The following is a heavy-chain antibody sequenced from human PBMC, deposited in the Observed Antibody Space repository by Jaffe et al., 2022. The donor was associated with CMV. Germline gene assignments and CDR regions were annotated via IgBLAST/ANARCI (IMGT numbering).Heavy chain of an antibody. CDR2: INPSGGST. Sequence: QVQLVQSGAEVKKPGASVKVSCKASGYTFTSYYMHWVRQAPGQGLEWMGIINPSGGSTSYAQKFQGRVTMTRDTSTSTVYMELSSLRSEDTAVYYCARSWGGTTGYYYGMDVWGQGTTVTVSS. CDR1: GYTFTSYY. J-gene: IGHJ6*02. CDR3: ARSWGGTTGYYYGMDV. V-gene: IGHV1-46*01. D-gene: IGHD1-1*01.